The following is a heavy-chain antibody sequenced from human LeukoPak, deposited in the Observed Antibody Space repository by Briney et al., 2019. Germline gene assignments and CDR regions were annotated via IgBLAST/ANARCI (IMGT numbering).Heavy chain of an antibody. CDR2: IYYIGST. V-gene: IGHV4-39*01. J-gene: IGHJ4*02. Sequence: SSETLSLTCSVSGGSISSGAYYWGWIRQPPGKGLEFIGSIYYIGSTFYNPSLKSRITMLVDTSKKQVSLKLSSVTAADTAVYYCARAAPESGYFGYWGQGTLVTVSS. D-gene: IGHD3-3*01. CDR1: GGSISSGAYY. CDR3: ARAAPESGYFGY.